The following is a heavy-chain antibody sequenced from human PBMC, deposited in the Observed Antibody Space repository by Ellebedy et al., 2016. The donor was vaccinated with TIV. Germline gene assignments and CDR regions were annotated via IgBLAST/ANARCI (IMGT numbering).Heavy chain of an antibody. CDR1: GFSFSNYD. CDR2: IGSYSAGDT. V-gene: IGHV3-13*01. CDR3: ARGHYYGMDV. J-gene: IGHJ6*02. Sequence: GGSLRLXXAASGFSFSNYDMHWVRQPTGKGLEWVSAIGSYSAGDTYYPGSVKGRFTISRDNAKNFLYLQMNSLRADDTALYYCARGHYYGMDVWGQGTTVTVSS.